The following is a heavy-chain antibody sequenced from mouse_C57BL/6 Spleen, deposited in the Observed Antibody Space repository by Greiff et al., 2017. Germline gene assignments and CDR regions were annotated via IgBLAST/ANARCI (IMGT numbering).Heavy chain of an antibody. CDR3: ARTGDYYGSSGDD. J-gene: IGHJ2*01. V-gene: IGHV1-54*01. D-gene: IGHD1-1*01. CDR1: GYAFTNYL. Sequence: FQLQQSGAELVRPGTSVKVSCKASGYAFTNYLIAWVKQRPGQGLEWIGVINPGSGGTNYNEKFKGKATLTADKSSSTAYMQLSSRTSEDAAVYVYARTGDYYGSSGDDRGKGTTRTGAS. CDR2: INPGSGGT.